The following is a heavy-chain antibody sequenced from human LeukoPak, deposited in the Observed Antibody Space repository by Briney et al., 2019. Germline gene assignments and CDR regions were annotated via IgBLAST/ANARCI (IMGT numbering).Heavy chain of an antibody. Sequence: GGSLRLSCAASGFTFSSYDMHWVRQATGKGLEWVSAIGTAGDTYYPDSVKGRFTISRDSSKNTLFLQMNRLRPEDAAVYYCAKAPVTTCRGAFCYPFDYWGLGTLVTVSS. J-gene: IGHJ4*02. CDR3: AKAPVTTCRGAFCYPFDY. D-gene: IGHD2-15*01. CDR1: GFTFSSYD. V-gene: IGHV3-13*01. CDR2: IGTAGDT.